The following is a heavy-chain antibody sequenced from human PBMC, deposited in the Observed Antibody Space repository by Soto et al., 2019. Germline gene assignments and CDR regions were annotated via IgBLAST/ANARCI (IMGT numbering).Heavy chain of an antibody. CDR1: GFTFSSYA. Sequence: SGGSLRLSCAASGFTFSSYAMSWVRQAPGKGLEWVSAISGSGGSTYYADSVKGRFTISRDNSKNTLYLQMNSLRAEDTAVYYCAKDVWNEVEPYYFDYWGQGTLVTVSS. CDR2: ISGSGGST. J-gene: IGHJ4*02. V-gene: IGHV3-23*01. CDR3: AKDVWNEVEPYYFDY. D-gene: IGHD1-1*01.